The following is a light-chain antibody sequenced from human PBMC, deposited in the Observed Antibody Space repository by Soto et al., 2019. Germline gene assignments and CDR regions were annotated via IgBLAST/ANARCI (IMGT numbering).Light chain of an antibody. J-gene: IGLJ1*01. CDR1: SSNIGSNY. CDR2: SND. CDR3: AAWDGSLSGNYV. V-gene: IGLV1-47*02. Sequence: QSLLTQPPSASGTPGQRISFYCSGSSSNIGSNYVYWYQHLPGTAPKLLIYSNDQRPSGVPDRFSGSKSGTSASLAISGLRSEDEADYYCAAWDGSLSGNYVFGTGTKVTVL.